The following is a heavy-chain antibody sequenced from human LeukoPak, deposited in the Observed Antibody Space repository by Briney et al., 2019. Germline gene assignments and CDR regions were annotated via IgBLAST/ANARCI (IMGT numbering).Heavy chain of an antibody. D-gene: IGHD3-22*01. J-gene: IGHJ4*02. CDR3: AKDTGAMSDSSGVFDY. Sequence: GRSLRLSCAASGFTFDDYAMHWVRQAPGKGLEWVSGISWNSGSIGYADSVKGRFTISRDNAKNSLYLQMNSLRAEDTALYYCAKDTGAMSDSSGVFDYWGQGTLVTVSS. V-gene: IGHV3-9*01. CDR2: ISWNSGSI. CDR1: GFTFDDYA.